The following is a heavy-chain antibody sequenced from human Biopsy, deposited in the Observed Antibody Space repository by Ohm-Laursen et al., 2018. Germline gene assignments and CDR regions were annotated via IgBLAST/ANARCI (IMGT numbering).Heavy chain of an antibody. V-gene: IGHV4-59*08. D-gene: IGHD1-26*01. CDR3: ARLTRRGNIIFFDY. CDR2: KFYRGTT. CDR1: GDSVSNNF. J-gene: IGHJ4*02. Sequence: SETLSLTCTVSGDSVSNNFWTWNRQPPGKTLEWIAYKFYRGTTTYNPSLKGRVIVSVGPPKSQISLKLTSVTASDTAIYYFARLTRRGNIIFFDYWGQGTLVAVSS.